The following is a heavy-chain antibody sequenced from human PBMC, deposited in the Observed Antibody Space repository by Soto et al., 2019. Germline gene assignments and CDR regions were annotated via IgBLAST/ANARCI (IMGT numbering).Heavy chain of an antibody. Sequence: QVQLVQSGGEVKKPGASVTVSCKASGYTFINYHITWVRQAPGQGLEWMAWINTYNGMTDYARRFQGRVTMTRDTSTSTAYMELRNLGSDDTAVYFCAKSPRGEMATDWGQGTLVTGSS. D-gene: IGHD5-12*01. CDR1: GYTFINYH. J-gene: IGHJ4*02. CDR3: AKSPRGEMATD. CDR2: INTYNGMT. V-gene: IGHV1-18*01.